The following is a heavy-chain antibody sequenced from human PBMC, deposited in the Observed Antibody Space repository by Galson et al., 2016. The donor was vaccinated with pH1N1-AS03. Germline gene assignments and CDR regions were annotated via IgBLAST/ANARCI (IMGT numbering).Heavy chain of an antibody. CDR3: ARGPQVMGDRTFYNGMDV. CDR2: IVPIFGTP. D-gene: IGHD3-16*01. Sequence: SVKVSCKASGGAFSIYAINWVRQAPGQGLEWMGGIVPIFGTPSYAQRLQGGVTINADESTNTAYMELRSLTSEETAVYSCARGPQVMGDRTFYNGMDVWGQGTTVTVSS. J-gene: IGHJ6*02. CDR1: GGAFSIYA. V-gene: IGHV1-69*13.